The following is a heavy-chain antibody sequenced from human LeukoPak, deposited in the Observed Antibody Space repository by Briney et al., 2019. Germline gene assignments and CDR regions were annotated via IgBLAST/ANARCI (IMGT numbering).Heavy chain of an antibody. CDR3: ARGPQPGLDY. CDR2: ISSSSSYI. V-gene: IGHV3-21*01. CDR1: GFTFSSYS. J-gene: IGHJ4*02. Sequence: GGSLRLSCAASGFTFSSYSMNWVRQAPGKGLEWVSSISSSSSYIYYADSVKGRFTISRDNAKNSLYLQMNCLRAEDTAVYYCARGPQPGLDYWGQGTLVTVSS. D-gene: IGHD1-14*01.